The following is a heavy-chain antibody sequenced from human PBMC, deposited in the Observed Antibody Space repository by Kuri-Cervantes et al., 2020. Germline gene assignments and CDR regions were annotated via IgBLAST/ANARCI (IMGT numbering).Heavy chain of an antibody. CDR2: IYYSGST. CDR1: GGSISSSIYY. V-gene: IGHV4-39*01. CDR3: AMERGGPRVYYYGMDV. Sequence: ESLKISCTVSGGSISSSIYYWGWIRQPPGKGLEWIGSIYYSGSTYFNPSLKSRVTISVDTSKNQFSLKLSSVTAADTAVYYCAMERGGPRVYYYGMDVWGQGTTVTVSS. D-gene: IGHD1-1*01. J-gene: IGHJ6*02.